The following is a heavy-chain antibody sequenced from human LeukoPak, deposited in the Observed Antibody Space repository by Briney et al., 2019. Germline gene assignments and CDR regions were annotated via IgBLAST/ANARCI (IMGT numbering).Heavy chain of an antibody. D-gene: IGHD6-19*01. V-gene: IGHV4-39*01. CDR2: IYYSGST. Sequence: SETLSLTCTVSGDSISSGSYYWGWIRQSPGKDLEWIGSIYYSGSTHYNPSLKSRVTISVDTSKKLFSLKLSSVTAADTAVYYCARNSSGWSFDYWGQGTLVTVSS. J-gene: IGHJ4*01. CDR3: ARNSSGWSFDY. CDR1: GDSISSGSYY.